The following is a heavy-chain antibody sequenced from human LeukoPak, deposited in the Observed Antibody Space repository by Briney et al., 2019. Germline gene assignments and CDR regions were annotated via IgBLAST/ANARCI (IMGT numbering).Heavy chain of an antibody. Sequence: GGSLRLSCAASGNYWMHWVRQAPGKGLVWVSHINSDGSWTSYADSVKGRFTISKDNAKNSLYLQMNSLRAEDTAFYYCAKAEGFFGGYYDHWGQGTLVTVSS. CDR2: INSDGSWT. V-gene: IGHV3-74*01. CDR1: GNYW. J-gene: IGHJ4*02. D-gene: IGHD4-23*01. CDR3: AKAEGFFGGYYDH.